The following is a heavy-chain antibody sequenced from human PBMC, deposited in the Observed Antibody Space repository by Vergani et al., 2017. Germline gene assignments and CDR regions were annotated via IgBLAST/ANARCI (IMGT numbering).Heavy chain of an antibody. J-gene: IGHJ5*02. V-gene: IGHV1-2*06. CDR3: ARVAYYDSSASYVGWFDP. D-gene: IGHD3-22*01. Sequence: QVQLVQSGAEVKKPGASVKVSCKASGYTFTGYYMHWVRQAPGQGLEWMGRINPNSGGTNYAQKFQGRVTMTRDTSISTAYMELSSLTSEDTAVYYCARVAYYDSSASYVGWFDPWGQGTLVTVSS. CDR2: INPNSGGT. CDR1: GYTFTGYY.